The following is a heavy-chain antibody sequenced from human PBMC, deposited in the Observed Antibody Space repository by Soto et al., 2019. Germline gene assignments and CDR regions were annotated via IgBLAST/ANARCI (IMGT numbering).Heavy chain of an antibody. Sequence: GGSLRLSCTASGFTFGDYAMSWFRQAPGKGLEWVGFIRSKAYGGTTEYAASVKGRFTISRDDSKSIAYLQMNSLKTEDTAVYYCTRDGYCSGGSCFFNWYGACRHRPLVP. CDR3: TRDGYCSGGSCFFNWYGA. D-gene: IGHD2-15*01. CDR2: IRSKAYGGTT. V-gene: IGHV3-49*03. J-gene: IGHJ5*01. CDR1: GFTFGDYA.